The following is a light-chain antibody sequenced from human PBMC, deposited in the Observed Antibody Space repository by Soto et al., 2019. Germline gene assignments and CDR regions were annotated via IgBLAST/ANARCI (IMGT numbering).Light chain of an antibody. CDR2: GAS. CDR3: QQSYSTPFFT. CDR1: QRISSF. J-gene: IGKJ3*01. Sequence: DIQLTQSPSSLSASVGDRVTITCRAGQRISSFLNWYQQKPGKAPKLLIYGASTLQSGVPSRFSGRGSGTDFTLPINTLQPEDFATYYCQQSYSTPFFTFGPGTKVDI. V-gene: IGKV1-39*01.